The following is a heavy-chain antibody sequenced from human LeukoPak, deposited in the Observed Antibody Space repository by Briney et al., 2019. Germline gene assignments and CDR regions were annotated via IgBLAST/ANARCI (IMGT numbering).Heavy chain of an antibody. Sequence: GGSLRLSCEASGFTFNTYSMDWARQAPGKGLEWVSSIDRNGGYMFYADSVKGRFIISRDNAKDSLYLQMNSLRVEDTAVYYCLRGDRRDYWGQGTLVTVSS. CDR2: IDRNGGYM. V-gene: IGHV3-21*06. CDR3: LRGDRRDY. J-gene: IGHJ4*02. CDR1: GFTFNTYS.